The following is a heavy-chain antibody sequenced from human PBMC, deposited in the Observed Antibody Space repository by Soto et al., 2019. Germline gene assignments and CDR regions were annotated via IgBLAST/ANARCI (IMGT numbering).Heavy chain of an antibody. V-gene: IGHV3-21*01. D-gene: IGHD4-17*01. CDR2: ISSSGGTI. CDR1: GFSFGSYA. J-gene: IGHJ4*02. Sequence: PGGSLRLSCAASGFSFGSYAISWVRQGPGKGLEWVSSISSSGGTIYYADSVKGRFTISRDNAKNSLYLQMNSLRAEDTAVYYCARVMYGDYEGYFDYWGQGTLVTVSS. CDR3: ARVMYGDYEGYFDY.